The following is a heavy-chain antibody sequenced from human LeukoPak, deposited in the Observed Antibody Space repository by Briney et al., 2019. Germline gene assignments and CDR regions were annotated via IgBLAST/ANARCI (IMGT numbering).Heavy chain of an antibody. V-gene: IGHV3-30*02. CDR2: IRYDGSNK. Sequence: GGSLRLSCAASGFTFSSYGMHWVRQAPGKGLEWVAFIRYDGSNKYYADSVKGRFTISRDNSKNTLYLQMNSLRAEDTAVYYCAREFTYYYDSSGYSDYWGQGTLVTVSS. CDR1: GFTFSSYG. CDR3: AREFTYYYDSSGYSDY. J-gene: IGHJ4*02. D-gene: IGHD3-22*01.